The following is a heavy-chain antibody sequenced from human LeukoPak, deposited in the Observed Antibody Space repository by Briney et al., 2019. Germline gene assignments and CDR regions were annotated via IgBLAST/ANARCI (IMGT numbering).Heavy chain of an antibody. Sequence: PGGSLRLSCAASGFTFGSYAMSWVRQAPGKGLEWVSAISGSAGNTYYADSVKGRFTISRDNSKNTLYLQMNSLRAEDTAVYYCAKGDRDFGITGTTEDYGMDVWGQGTTVTVSS. V-gene: IGHV3-23*01. CDR2: ISGSAGNT. CDR1: GFTFGSYA. D-gene: IGHD1-7*01. CDR3: AKGDRDFGITGTTEDYGMDV. J-gene: IGHJ6*02.